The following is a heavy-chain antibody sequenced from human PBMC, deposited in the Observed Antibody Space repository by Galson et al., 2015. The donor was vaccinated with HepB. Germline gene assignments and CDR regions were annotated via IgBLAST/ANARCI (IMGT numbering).Heavy chain of an antibody. Sequence: SLRLSCAGSGFTFSGSAMHWVRQASGKGLEWVGRIRSKASSHATAYTASLKGRFTISRDDSKNTAYLHMNSLKTEDTAVYYCARLGDLSGYSSLWGQGTLVTVSS. CDR1: GFTFSGSA. D-gene: IGHD6-19*01. CDR3: ARLGDLSGYSSL. J-gene: IGHJ4*02. V-gene: IGHV3-73*01. CDR2: IRSKASSHAT.